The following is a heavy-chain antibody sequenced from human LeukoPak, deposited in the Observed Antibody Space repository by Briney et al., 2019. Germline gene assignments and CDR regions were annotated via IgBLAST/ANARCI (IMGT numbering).Heavy chain of an antibody. V-gene: IGHV3-48*01. CDR2: ISSGSTTI. D-gene: IGHD6-19*01. Sequence: GGSLRHSCAPSGFTLSSYSMNWVRQAPGKGLEWVSYISSGSTTIYYADSVKGRFTISRDNAKNSLYLQMNSLRAEDTAVYYCARDVEQWLVRVYYFDYWGQGTLVTVSS. CDR3: ARDVEQWLVRVYYFDY. CDR1: GFTLSSYS. J-gene: IGHJ4*02.